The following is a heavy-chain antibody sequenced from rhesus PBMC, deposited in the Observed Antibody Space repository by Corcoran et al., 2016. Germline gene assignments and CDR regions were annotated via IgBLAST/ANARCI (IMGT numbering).Heavy chain of an antibody. V-gene: IGHV2-95*01. Sequence: QVTLKESGPALVKPTQTLTLTCTFPGFSISTTGTGVGWIRQPTGKALEWLASIYCNDSKYYSTSLKSRLTIAKDTSKNQVVLTMTNMDPVDTATYYCARGGGYSGYTDYFNYWGQGVLVTVSS. CDR1: GFSISTTGTG. D-gene: IGHD5-30*01. CDR3: ARGGGYSGYTDYFNY. J-gene: IGHJ4*01. CDR2: IYCNDSK.